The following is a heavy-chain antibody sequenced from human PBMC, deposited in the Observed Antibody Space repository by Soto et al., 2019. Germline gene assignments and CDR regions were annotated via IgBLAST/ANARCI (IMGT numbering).Heavy chain of an antibody. CDR2: IIPIFGTA. CDR3: ASSAQDFSPTIQQRHYYGMDV. J-gene: IGHJ6*02. Sequence: SVKVACPASGGPFISYAVIWVRQAPGQGLEWMGGIIPIFGTANYAQKFQGRVTITADESTSTAYMELSSLRSEDTAVYYCASSAQDFSPTIQQRHYYGMDVCAQGTTVTVSS. CDR1: GGPFISYA. V-gene: IGHV1-69*01. D-gene: IGHD6-25*01.